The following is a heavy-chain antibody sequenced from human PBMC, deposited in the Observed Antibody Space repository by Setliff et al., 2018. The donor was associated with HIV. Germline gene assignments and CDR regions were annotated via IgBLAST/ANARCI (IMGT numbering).Heavy chain of an antibody. J-gene: IGHJ4*02. CDR1: GFTFSDFY. CDR2: IDSSGSTM. V-gene: IGHV3-11*04. D-gene: IGHD2-15*01. CDR3: ARDTLYCSGGNCPFDY. Sequence: PGGSLRLSCAASGFTFSDFYMSWIRQAPGKGLEWVSYIDSSGSTMYYADSVKGRFTISRDTAKNSLSLQMNSLRAEDTAIYYCARDTLYCSGGNCPFDYWGQGTLVTVSS.